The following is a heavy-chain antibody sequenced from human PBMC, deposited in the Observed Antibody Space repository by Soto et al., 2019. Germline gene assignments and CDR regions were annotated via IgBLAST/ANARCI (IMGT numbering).Heavy chain of an antibody. J-gene: IGHJ6*02. CDR3: AMVDNYVTPTPQDV. D-gene: IGHD3-16*01. V-gene: IGHV1-18*01. CDR2: ISPYTGDT. CDR1: GYIFVNYG. Sequence: QVQLVQSGDEMKKPGASVRVSCKASGYIFVNYGIAWVRQAPGQGLEWMGWISPYTGDTHSASKVQGRLTMTTDTSTGTAYMGLGSLTSAGTAVYYCAMVDNYVTPTPQDVWGQGTTVTVSS.